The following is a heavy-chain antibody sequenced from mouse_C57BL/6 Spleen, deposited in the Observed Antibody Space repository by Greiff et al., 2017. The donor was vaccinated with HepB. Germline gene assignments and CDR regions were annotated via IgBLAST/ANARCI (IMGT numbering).Heavy chain of an antibody. J-gene: IGHJ1*03. D-gene: IGHD2-1*01. V-gene: IGHV1-82*01. CDR1: GYAFSSSW. CDR2: IYPGDGDT. CDR3: ARPYGNYVDWYFDV. Sequence: VQGVESGPELVKPGASVKISCKASGYAFSSSWMNWVKQRPGKGLEWIGRIYPGDGDTNYNGKFKGKATLTADKSSSTAYMQLSSLTSEDSAVYFCARPYGNYVDWYFDVWGTGTTVTVSS.